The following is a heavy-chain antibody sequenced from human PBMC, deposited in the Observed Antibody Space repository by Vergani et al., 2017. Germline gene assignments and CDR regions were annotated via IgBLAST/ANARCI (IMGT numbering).Heavy chain of an antibody. J-gene: IGHJ4*02. D-gene: IGHD6-13*01. V-gene: IGHV3-64D*06. Sequence: EVQLVESGGGLVQPGGSLRLSCSASGFTFSTYAMHWVRQAPGKGLEYVSGISTNGISTYADSVKCRFTISRDNSKNTLYLQMSSLRAEDTAVYYCVKDRYSSTWYTFDYWGQGTLVTVSS. CDR1: GFTFSTYA. CDR3: VKDRYSSTWYTFDY. CDR2: ISTNGIST.